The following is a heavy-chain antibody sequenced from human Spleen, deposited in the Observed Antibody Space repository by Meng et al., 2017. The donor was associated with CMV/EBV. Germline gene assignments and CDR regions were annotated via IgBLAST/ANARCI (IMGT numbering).Heavy chain of an antibody. CDR3: ARVDYYDSSEDY. Sequence: QVQLVQSGSEVKKSWASVKVSCQASGYTFTSYAMHWVRQAPGQRLEWMGWINAGNGNTKYSQKFQGRVTITRDTSASTAYMELSSLRSEDTAVYYCARVDYYDSSEDYWGQGTLVTVSS. J-gene: IGHJ4*02. CDR1: GYTFTSYA. V-gene: IGHV1-3*01. D-gene: IGHD3-22*01. CDR2: INAGNGNT.